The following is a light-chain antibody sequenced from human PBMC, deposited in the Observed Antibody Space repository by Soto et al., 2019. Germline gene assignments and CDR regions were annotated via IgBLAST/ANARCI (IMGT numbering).Light chain of an antibody. J-gene: IGLJ1*01. V-gene: IGLV1-47*01. Sequence: QSVRTQPPSASGTPGQRVTISCSGSSSNIGSDFVYWYQQLPGTAPKLLIYHNYQRPSGVPDRFSGSKSGTSGSLAISDLRSEDEADYYCSAWDDSLSAYVFGAGTKVTVL. CDR2: HNY. CDR1: SSNIGSDF. CDR3: SAWDDSLSAYV.